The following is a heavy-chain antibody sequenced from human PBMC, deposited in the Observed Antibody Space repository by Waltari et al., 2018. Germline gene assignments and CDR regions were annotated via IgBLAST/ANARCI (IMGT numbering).Heavy chain of an antibody. CDR2: IIPFHGKP. CDR3: AKRIVGGPFDV. CDR1: GGSFGTYA. J-gene: IGHJ3*01. Sequence: QVRLVQSGAEVRKPGSSVRVSCEASGGSFGTYAIAWVRQAPGKGLEWMAGIIPFHGKPNYAQKFQGRVTIAADASTRTAYMDLSSLRSDDTAVYYCAKRIVGGPFDVWGQGTVVTVSS. V-gene: IGHV1-69*10. D-gene: IGHD1-26*01.